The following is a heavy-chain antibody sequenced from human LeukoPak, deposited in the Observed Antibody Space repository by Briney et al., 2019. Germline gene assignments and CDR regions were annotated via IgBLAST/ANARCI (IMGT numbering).Heavy chain of an antibody. V-gene: IGHV3-33*01. CDR3: ARGSVKQWLARDWFDP. Sequence: GRSLRLSCAASGFTFSSYGMHWVRQAPGKRLEWVAVIWYDGSNKYYADSVKGRFTISRDNSKNTLYLQMNSLRAEDTAVYYCARGSVKQWLARDWFDPWGQGTLVTISS. D-gene: IGHD6-19*01. CDR2: IWYDGSNK. J-gene: IGHJ5*02. CDR1: GFTFSSYG.